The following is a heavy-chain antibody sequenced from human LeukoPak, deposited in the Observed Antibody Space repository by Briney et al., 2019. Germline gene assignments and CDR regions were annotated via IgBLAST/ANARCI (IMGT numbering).Heavy chain of an antibody. Sequence: PGGSLRLSCAASGFTFSSYAMHWVRQVPGKGLEWVAVISYDGSNKYYADSVKGRFTISRDNSKNTLYLQMNSLRAEDTAVYYCARDHYDFWSGYLFSSREYYFDYWGQGTLVTVSS. CDR3: ARDHYDFWSGYLFSSREYYFDY. CDR2: ISYDGSNK. V-gene: IGHV3-30-3*01. CDR1: GFTFSSYA. D-gene: IGHD3-3*01. J-gene: IGHJ4*02.